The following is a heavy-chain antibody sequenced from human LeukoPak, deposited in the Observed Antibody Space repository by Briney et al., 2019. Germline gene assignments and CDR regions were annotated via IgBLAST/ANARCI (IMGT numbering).Heavy chain of an antibody. V-gene: IGHV4-4*07. Sequence: SETLSLTCNVSGASINTFYWTWIRQPAGKGLEWLGRVYTTETTNYNPSFRGRLTMSLDTSKNQVSLELTSVTAADTAIYYCARDRSRGGYFDLWGRGTLVTVSS. D-gene: IGHD3-16*01. J-gene: IGHJ2*01. CDR3: ARDRSRGGYFDL. CDR2: VYTTETT. CDR1: GASINTFY.